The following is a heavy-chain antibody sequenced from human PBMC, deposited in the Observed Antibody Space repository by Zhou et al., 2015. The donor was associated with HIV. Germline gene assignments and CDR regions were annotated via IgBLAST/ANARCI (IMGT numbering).Heavy chain of an antibody. V-gene: IGHV1-69*01. CDR2: IIPSVDTK. J-gene: IGHJ4*02. CDR3: ARLVNYYDRRGEPDF. D-gene: IGHD3-22*01. CDR1: RDTFNNYP. Sequence: QVQLVQSGAEVKKPGSSVKVSCTGPRDTFNNYPISWVRQAPGQGLEWMGGIIPSVDTKNYAQKFLGRLTITADESTSTSYMELSGLRSEDTAIYFCARLVNYYDRRGEPDFWGQGTLVTVSS.